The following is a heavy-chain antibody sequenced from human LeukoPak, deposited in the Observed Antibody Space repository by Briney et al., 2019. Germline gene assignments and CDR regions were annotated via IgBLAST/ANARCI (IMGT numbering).Heavy chain of an antibody. CDR2: IKRSEST. Sequence: PSETLSLTCAVYGGSFSGYYWSWIRRPPGKGLEWIGEIKRSESTNYNPSLKSRVTISVDTSKNQFSLKLSSVTAADTAVYYCARGARTPSGYGSRTAGRANWFDPWGQGTLVTVSS. D-gene: IGHD5-12*01. CDR1: GGSFSGYY. V-gene: IGHV4-34*01. J-gene: IGHJ5*02. CDR3: ARGARTPSGYGSRTAGRANWFDP.